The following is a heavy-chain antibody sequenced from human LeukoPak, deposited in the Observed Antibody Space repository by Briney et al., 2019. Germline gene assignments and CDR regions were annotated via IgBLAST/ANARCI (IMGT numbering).Heavy chain of an antibody. CDR1: GYSFTSYW. D-gene: IGHD6-13*01. V-gene: IGHV5-51*01. J-gene: IGHJ5*02. CDR2: IYPGDSDT. Sequence: GESLKISCKGYGYSFTSYWIGWVRQMPGKGLEWMGIIYPGDSDTRYSPSFQGQVTISADKSISTSYLQWSSLKAADTAIYYCARDLAAAGGRLDPWCQETLVIVAS. CDR3: ARDLAAAGGRLDP.